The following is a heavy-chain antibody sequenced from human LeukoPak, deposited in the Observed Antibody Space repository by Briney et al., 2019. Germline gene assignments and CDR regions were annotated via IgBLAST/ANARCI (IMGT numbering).Heavy chain of an antibody. V-gene: IGHV3-23*01. CDR2: LSDRAGGT. CDR1: GFSLSSYG. J-gene: IGHJ4*02. Sequence: PGGSLRLSCAASGFSLSSYGMTWVRQAPGKGLEWVSTLSDRAGGTHYADSVKGRFTVSRDNSKNSLYLHMNSLRAEDTAVYYCARDYGGSSPFDYWGQGTLVTVSS. CDR3: ARDYGGSSPFDY. D-gene: IGHD4-23*01.